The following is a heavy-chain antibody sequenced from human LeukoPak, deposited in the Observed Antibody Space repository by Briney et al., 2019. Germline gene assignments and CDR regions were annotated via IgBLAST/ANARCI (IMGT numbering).Heavy chain of an antibody. D-gene: IGHD3-22*01. J-gene: IGHJ6*03. CDR1: GGSFSGYY. CDR3: ARGRQDVTMIVVVMTAVSYYLDV. Sequence: PSETLSLTCAVYGGSFSGYYWTWIRQTPEKGLEWIGEMNPSGSTNYNPYLKSRVTISVDTSKNQISLELSSVTAADTAVYYCARGRQDVTMIVVVMTAVSYYLDVWGKGTTVTVS. V-gene: IGHV4-34*01. CDR2: MNPSGST.